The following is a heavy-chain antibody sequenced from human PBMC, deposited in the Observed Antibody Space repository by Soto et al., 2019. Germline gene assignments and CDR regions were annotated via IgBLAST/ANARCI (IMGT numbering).Heavy chain of an antibody. CDR2: ISGSGGST. Sequence: EVQLLESGGGLVQPGGSLRLSCAASGFTFSSYAMSWVRQAPGKGLEWASAISGSGGSTYYADSVKGRFTISRDNSKNTLYLQMNSLRAEDTAVYYCAKAGWELLRGVDYFDYWGQGTLVTVSS. J-gene: IGHJ4*02. D-gene: IGHD1-26*01. V-gene: IGHV3-23*01. CDR1: GFTFSSYA. CDR3: AKAGWELLRGVDYFDY.